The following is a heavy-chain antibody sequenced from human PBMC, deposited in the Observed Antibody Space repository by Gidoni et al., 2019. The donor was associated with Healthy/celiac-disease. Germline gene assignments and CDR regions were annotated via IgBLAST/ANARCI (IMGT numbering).Heavy chain of an antibody. CDR3: ARDLEPYYDFWSGYYPIGSPLDC. V-gene: IGHV3-48*01. Sequence: EVQLVESGGGLVQPGGAVRITSAASGFTFSRCVMNWGRWAPGKGMGWVVYISSSSSTIYIADSVKGRFTISRDNAKNSLYLQMNSLRAEDAAVYYCARDLEPYYDFWSGYYPIGSPLDCWGQGTLVTVSS. CDR1: GFTFSRCV. D-gene: IGHD3-3*01. CDR2: ISSSSSTI. J-gene: IGHJ4*02.